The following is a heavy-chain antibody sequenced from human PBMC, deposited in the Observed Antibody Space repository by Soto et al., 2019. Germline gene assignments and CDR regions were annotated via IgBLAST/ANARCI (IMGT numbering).Heavy chain of an antibody. J-gene: IGHJ4*02. Sequence: PGESLKISCNGSGYSFAGYWITWVRQKPGKGLEWMGRIDPSDSQTYHSPSFRGHVTISVTKSITTVFLQWSSLRASDTAMYYCARQIYDSDTGPNFQYYFDSWGQGTPVTV. V-gene: IGHV5-10-1*01. CDR1: GYSFAGYW. CDR2: IDPSDSQT. D-gene: IGHD3-22*01. CDR3: ARQIYDSDTGPNFQYYFDS.